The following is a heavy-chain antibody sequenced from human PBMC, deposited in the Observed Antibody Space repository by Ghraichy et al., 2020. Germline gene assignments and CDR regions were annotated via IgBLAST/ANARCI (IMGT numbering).Heavy chain of an antibody. CDR3: ARVIPYYDILTGYYNGYFDY. CDR2: IYYSGST. D-gene: IGHD3-9*01. CDR1: GGSISSYY. Sequence: SETLSLTCTVSGGSISSYYWSWIRQPPGNGLEWIGYIYYSGSTNYNPSLKSRVTISVDTSKNQFSLKLSSVTAADTAVYYCARVIPYYDILTGYYNGYFDYWGQGTLVTVSS. V-gene: IGHV4-59*01. J-gene: IGHJ4*02.